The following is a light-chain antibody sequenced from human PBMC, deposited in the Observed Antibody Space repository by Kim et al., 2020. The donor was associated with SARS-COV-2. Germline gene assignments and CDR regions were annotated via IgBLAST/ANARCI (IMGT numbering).Light chain of an antibody. CDR2: SKN. CDR3: DTRDRNDNLV. J-gene: IGLJ2*01. Sequence: VALGQTDRITSQGDSRRRYSASCGQKRPVQSPTGVIYSKNHRPSGIPERFSGASCGDTASLTTTGTQARDEAEYYCDTRDRNDNLVFGGGTRLT. V-gene: IGLV3-19*02. CDR1: SRRRYS.